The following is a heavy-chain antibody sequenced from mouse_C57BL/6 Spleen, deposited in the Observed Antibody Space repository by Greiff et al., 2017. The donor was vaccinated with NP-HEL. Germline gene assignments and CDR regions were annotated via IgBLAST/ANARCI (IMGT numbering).Heavy chain of an antibody. CDR3: ARSGGYNYYFDY. J-gene: IGHJ2*01. Sequence: QVQLQQPGAELVKPGASVKLSCKASGYTFTSYWMHWVKQRPGQGLEWIGMIHPNSGSTNYNEKFKSKATLTVDKSSSTAYMQLSSLTSEDSAVYYCARSGGYNYYFDYWGQGTTLTVSS. CDR2: IHPNSGST. CDR1: GYTFTSYW. D-gene: IGHD1-1*02. V-gene: IGHV1-64*01.